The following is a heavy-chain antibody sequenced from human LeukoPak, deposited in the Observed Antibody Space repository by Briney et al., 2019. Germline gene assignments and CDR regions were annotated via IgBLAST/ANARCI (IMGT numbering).Heavy chain of an antibody. CDR3: AREHRFHSIDY. CDR1: GGSISSYY. D-gene: IGHD2-21*01. CDR2: IYYSGST. V-gene: IGHV4-59*01. Sequence: KPSETLSLTFTVSGGSISSYYWSWIRQPPGKGLEWIGYIYYSGSTNYNPSLKSRVTISVDTSKNQFSLKLSSVTAADTAVYYCAREHRFHSIDYWGQGTLVTVSS. J-gene: IGHJ4*02.